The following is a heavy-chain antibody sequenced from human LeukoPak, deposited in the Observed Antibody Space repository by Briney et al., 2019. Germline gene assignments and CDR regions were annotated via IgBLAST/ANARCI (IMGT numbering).Heavy chain of an antibody. D-gene: IGHD1-1*01. CDR3: ARQRQLERRGNWFDP. Sequence: PSETLSLTCTVSGXSISSSSYYWGWIRQPPGKGLEWIGSIYYSGSTYYNPSLKSRVTISVDTSKNQFSLKLSSVTAADTAVYYCARQRQLERRGNWFDPWGQGTLVTVSS. CDR2: IYYSGST. CDR1: GXSISSSSYY. V-gene: IGHV4-39*01. J-gene: IGHJ5*02.